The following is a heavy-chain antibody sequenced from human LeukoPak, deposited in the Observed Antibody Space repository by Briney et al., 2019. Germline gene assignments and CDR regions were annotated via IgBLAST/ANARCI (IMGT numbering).Heavy chain of an antibody. CDR3: ARVAIGFDY. V-gene: IGHV4-34*01. D-gene: IGHD2-2*02. J-gene: IGHJ4*02. CDR1: GGSFSGYY. CDR2: IYHSGST. Sequence: PSETLSLTCAVYGGSFSGYYWSWIRQPPGKGLEWIGSIYHSGSTYYNPSLKSRVTISVDTSKNQFSLKLSSVTAADTAVYYCARVAIGFDYWGQGTLVTVSS.